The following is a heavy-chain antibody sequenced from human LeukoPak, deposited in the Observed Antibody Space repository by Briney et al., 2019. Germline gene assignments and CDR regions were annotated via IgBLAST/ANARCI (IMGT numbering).Heavy chain of an antibody. CDR3: AKDRSFLWFGGRDAFDI. CDR2: ISTNGGST. V-gene: IGHV3-64*02. D-gene: IGHD3-10*01. CDR1: GFTFSSYA. J-gene: IGHJ3*02. Sequence: PGGSLRLSCAASGFTFSSYAMHWVRQAPGKGLEYVSGISTNGGSTYYADSVKGRFTISRDNSKNTLFLQMNSLRAEDTAVYYCAKDRSFLWFGGRDAFDIWGQGTMVTVSS.